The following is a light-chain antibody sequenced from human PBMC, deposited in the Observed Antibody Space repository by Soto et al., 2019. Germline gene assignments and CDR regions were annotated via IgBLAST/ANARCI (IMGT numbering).Light chain of an antibody. J-gene: IGKJ1*01. CDR1: QSVSSSS. V-gene: IGKV3-20*01. Sequence: EIVLTQSPGTLSLSPGERATLSCRASQSVSSSSLAWYQQKPGQAPRLLIYGASSRATGIPDRFSGSGSGTDFTLTISRLEPEDFAVYYCQQYGSSPKTLGQGTKVDIK. CDR3: QQYGSSPKT. CDR2: GAS.